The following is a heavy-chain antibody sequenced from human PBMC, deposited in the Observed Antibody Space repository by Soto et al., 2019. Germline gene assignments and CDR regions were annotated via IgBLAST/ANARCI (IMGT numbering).Heavy chain of an antibody. CDR2: IYYSGST. Sequence: LSLTCTVSGGSISSYYWSWIRQPPGKGLEWIGYIYYSGSTNYNPSLKSRVTISVDTSKNQFSLKLSSVTAADTAVYYCARRYGTTSDYWGQGTLVTVSS. CDR3: ARRYGTTSDY. V-gene: IGHV4-59*01. CDR1: GGSISSYY. J-gene: IGHJ4*02. D-gene: IGHD1-7*01.